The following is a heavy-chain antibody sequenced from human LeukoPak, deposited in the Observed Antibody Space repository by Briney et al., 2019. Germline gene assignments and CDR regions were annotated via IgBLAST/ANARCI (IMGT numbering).Heavy chain of an antibody. CDR3: AKSPRPHIVVVPSYFDY. D-gene: IGHD2-2*01. CDR2: INSDGSST. Sequence: PGGSLRLSCAASGFTFSSYWMHWVRHAPGKGLVWVSRINSDGSSTSYADSVKGRFTISRDNSKNTLYLQMNSLRAEDTAVYYCAKSPRPHIVVVPSYFDYWGQGTLVTVSS. J-gene: IGHJ4*02. V-gene: IGHV3-74*01. CDR1: GFTFSSYW.